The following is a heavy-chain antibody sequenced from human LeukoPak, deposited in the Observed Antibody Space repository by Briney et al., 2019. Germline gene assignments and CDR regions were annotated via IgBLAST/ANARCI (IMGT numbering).Heavy chain of an antibody. D-gene: IGHD1-1*01. CDR3: AIKHDLYWYFDL. Sequence: SETLSLTCAVYGGSFSGYYWSWIRQPPGKGLEWIGEINHSGSTNYNPSLKSRVTISVDTSKNQFSLKLSSVTAADTAVYYCAIKHDLYWYFDLWGRGTLVTVSS. J-gene: IGHJ2*01. V-gene: IGHV4-34*01. CDR1: GGSFSGYY. CDR2: INHSGST.